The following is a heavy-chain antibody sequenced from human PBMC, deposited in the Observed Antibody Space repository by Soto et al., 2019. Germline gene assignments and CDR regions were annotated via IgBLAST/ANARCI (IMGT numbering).Heavy chain of an antibody. CDR2: IYHSGST. J-gene: IGHJ4*02. CDR1: SGSISTANW. Sequence: QVPLQESGPRLVRPSPTLSLTCTVSSGSISTANWWSWVRHPPGRGLEWIGEIYHSGSTNDNLFLKRRGTLSVAKSKNQFYLRLSSVTAADTATYYCARRGGGVVLAATTPFDYWGQGTLVTVS. V-gene: IGHV4-4*02. CDR3: ARRGGGVVLAATTPFDY. D-gene: IGHD2-15*01.